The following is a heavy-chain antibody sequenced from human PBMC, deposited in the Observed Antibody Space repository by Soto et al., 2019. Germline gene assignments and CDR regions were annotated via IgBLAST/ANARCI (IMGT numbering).Heavy chain of an antibody. CDR1: GGSISSGGYS. Sequence: PSETLSLTXAVSGGSISSGGYSWSWVRQPPGKGLEYIGYIYHAGSAYYTPSLLSRVTLSVDRSRNQFSLTLTSVTAADTAVYYCVGGVGTTMAHYFDHWGQGTLVTVSS. D-gene: IGHD1-1*01. V-gene: IGHV4-30-2*01. CDR3: VGGVGTTMAHYFDH. J-gene: IGHJ4*02. CDR2: IYHAGSA.